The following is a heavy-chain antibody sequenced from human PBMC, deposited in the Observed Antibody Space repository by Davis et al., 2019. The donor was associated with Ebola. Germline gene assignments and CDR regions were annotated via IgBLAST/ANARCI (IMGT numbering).Heavy chain of an antibody. D-gene: IGHD2-2*01. V-gene: IGHV3-64*01. CDR2: ISSNGGST. CDR3: ARAPSSTRSP. J-gene: IGHJ5*02. Sequence: GESLKISCAASGFTFSSYEMNWVRQAPGKGLEYVSAISSNGGSTYYANSVKGRFTISRDNSKNTLYLQMGSLRAEDMAVYYCARAPSSTRSPWGQGTLVTVSS. CDR1: GFTFSSYE.